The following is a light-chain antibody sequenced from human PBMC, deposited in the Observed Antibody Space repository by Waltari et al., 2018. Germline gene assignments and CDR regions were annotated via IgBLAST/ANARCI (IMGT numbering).Light chain of an antibody. CDR2: ATS. CDR1: QSVSSN. Sequence: EMVMTQSPATLSVSPGERATLSCRASQSVSSNLAWYQQKPGQAPRLLIYATSTRATGIPARFSGSGSGTEYTLTISSLQSEDFAVYYCQQYNNWPLSWTFGQGTKVEIK. J-gene: IGKJ1*01. V-gene: IGKV3-15*01. CDR3: QQYNNWPLSWT.